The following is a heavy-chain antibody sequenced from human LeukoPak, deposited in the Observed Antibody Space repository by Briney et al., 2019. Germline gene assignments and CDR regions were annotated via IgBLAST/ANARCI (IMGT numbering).Heavy chain of an antibody. Sequence: GGSLRLSCAASGFTFSDYWMNWVRQAPGKGLEWVANIKQDESEKYYVGSVKGRFTISRDNAKNSLYLQMDSLSADDTAVYYCAGGYSSSLDYWGQGTLVTVSS. CDR2: IKQDESEK. J-gene: IGHJ4*02. V-gene: IGHV3-7*04. D-gene: IGHD6-6*01. CDR1: GFTFSDYW. CDR3: AGGYSSSLDY.